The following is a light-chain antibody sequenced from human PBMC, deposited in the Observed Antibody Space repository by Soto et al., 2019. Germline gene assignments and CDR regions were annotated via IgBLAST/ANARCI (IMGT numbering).Light chain of an antibody. CDR1: QSISSY. CDR2: AAS. V-gene: IGKV1-39*01. CDR3: KQSYSWWT. Sequence: IQMTQSPSSLSATVGDRVTITCPSSQSISSYLNWYQQKPGKAPKLLIYAASSLQSGVSSRFSGSGSGTDFTLTISSLQPEDFATYYRKQSYSWWTFGQGTRVDIK. J-gene: IGKJ1*01.